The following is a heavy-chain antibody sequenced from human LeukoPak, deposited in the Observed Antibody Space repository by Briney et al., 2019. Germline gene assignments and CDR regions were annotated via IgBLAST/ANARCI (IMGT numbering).Heavy chain of an antibody. Sequence: SETLSLTCTVSGGSISSYYWSWIRQPPGKGLEWIGYIYYSGSTNYNPSLKSRVTISVDTSKNQFSLKLSSMTAADTAVYYCARDHLPQLTSRWEPVDYWGQGTLVTVSS. CDR2: IYYSGST. CDR3: ARDHLPQLTSRWEPVDY. CDR1: GGSISSYY. J-gene: IGHJ4*02. V-gene: IGHV4-59*12. D-gene: IGHD1-26*01.